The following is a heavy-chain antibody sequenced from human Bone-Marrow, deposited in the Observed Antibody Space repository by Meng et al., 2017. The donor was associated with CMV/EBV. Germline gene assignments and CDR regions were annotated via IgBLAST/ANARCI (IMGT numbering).Heavy chain of an antibody. V-gene: IGHV1-18*01. CDR2: TSAYNTDT. CDR3: VRDGNWIRDY. J-gene: IGHJ4*02. Sequence: ASVKVSCKASGYMFSHFGIAWVRQAPGQGLEWIGWTSAYNTDTNYAPVLRGRVTVTADTSTNTGYMELRNLRSDDTAVYYCVRDGNWIRDYWGQGTLVTVSS. D-gene: IGHD1-1*01. CDR1: GYMFSHFG.